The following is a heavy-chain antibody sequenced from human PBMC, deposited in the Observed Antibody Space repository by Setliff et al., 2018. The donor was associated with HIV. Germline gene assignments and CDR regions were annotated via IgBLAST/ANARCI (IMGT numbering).Heavy chain of an antibody. V-gene: IGHV4-59*08. CDR2: IYYSGTT. CDR1: GGSISSYY. D-gene: IGHD6-19*01. J-gene: IGHJ4*02. CDR3: ARAVNFDY. Sequence: SETLSLTCTVSGGSISSYYWSWIRQPPGKGLEWIGYIYYSGTTNYNPSLKSRVTISIATSKNQFSLKLSSVTAADTAVYYCARAVNFDYWGQGTQVTVSS.